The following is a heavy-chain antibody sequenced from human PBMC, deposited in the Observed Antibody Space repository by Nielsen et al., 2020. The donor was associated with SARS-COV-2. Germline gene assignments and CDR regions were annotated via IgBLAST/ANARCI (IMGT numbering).Heavy chain of an antibody. V-gene: IGHV1-69*13. Sequence: SVKVSCKASGGTFSSYAISWVRQAPGQGLEWMGGIIPIFGTANYAQKFQGRVTITADESTSTAYMELSSLRSEDTAVYYCASYNWNRYYYYYGMDVWGQGTTVTVSS. CDR3: ASYNWNRYYYYYGMDV. CDR2: IIPIFGTA. CDR1: GGTFSSYA. J-gene: IGHJ6*02. D-gene: IGHD1-1*01.